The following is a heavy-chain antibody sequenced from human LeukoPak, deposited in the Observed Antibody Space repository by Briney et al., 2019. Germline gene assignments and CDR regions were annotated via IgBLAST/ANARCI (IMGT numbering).Heavy chain of an antibody. CDR3: ASGTLAYCGGDCYSGLEY. V-gene: IGHV1-69*05. J-gene: IGHJ4*02. Sequence: SVKVSCKSSVGTFSSYAINWVRQAPGQGLEWMGGILPIFSTATYAQKFQGRVTITTDESTSTAYMELSSLRSEDTAVYYCASGTLAYCGGDCYSGLEYWGQGTLVTVSS. CDR2: ILPIFSTA. D-gene: IGHD2-21*02. CDR1: VGTFSSYA.